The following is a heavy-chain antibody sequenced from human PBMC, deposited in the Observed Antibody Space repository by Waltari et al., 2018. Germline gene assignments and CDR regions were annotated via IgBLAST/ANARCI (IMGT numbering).Heavy chain of an antibody. CDR3: ARDQWFAFDI. CDR2: IMTDGSEE. CDR1: GFTLSRYW. D-gene: IGHD3-22*01. Sequence: EVQLVESGGGLVLPGGSMRISCPSSGFTLSRYWMSWVSQAPGKGPEWVANIMTDGSEEYYVDSVRGRFTISRDNAKNSLYLQMNSLRPEDTAVYYCARDQWFAFDIWGHGTMVTVSS. V-gene: IGHV3-7*01. J-gene: IGHJ3*02.